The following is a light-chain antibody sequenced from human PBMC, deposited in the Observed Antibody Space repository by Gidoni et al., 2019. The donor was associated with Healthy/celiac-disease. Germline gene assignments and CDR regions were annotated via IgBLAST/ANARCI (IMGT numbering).Light chain of an antibody. Sequence: QPVSTQPPSVSAAPGQKVNISCSGSSSNIGNNYVSWYQQPPGTAPKLLIYDNNKRPSGIPDRFSSSKSGTSATLGITGLQTGDEADYYCGTWDSSLSAGVFGGGTKLTVL. CDR3: GTWDSSLSAGV. CDR2: DNN. J-gene: IGLJ2*01. CDR1: SSNIGNNY. V-gene: IGLV1-51*01.